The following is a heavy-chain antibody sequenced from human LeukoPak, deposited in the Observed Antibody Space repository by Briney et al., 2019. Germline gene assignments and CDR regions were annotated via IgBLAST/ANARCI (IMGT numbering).Heavy chain of an antibody. Sequence: GGSLRLSCAASGFTFSSYGMSWVRQAPGKGLEWVSSISSSSRYTYYADSVKGRFTIFRDNAKNSLFLQMNSLRAEDTAVYYCARGLFAYDYWGQGTLVTVSS. CDR1: GFTFSSYG. CDR2: ISSSSRYT. V-gene: IGHV3-21*01. CDR3: ARGLFAYDY. J-gene: IGHJ4*02. D-gene: IGHD3-3*01.